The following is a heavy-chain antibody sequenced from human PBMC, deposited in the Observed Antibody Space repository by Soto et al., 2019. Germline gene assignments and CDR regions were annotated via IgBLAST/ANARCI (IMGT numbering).Heavy chain of an antibody. CDR1: GVSISSRDHY. Sequence: QVKLQESGPGLVKPSQTLSLTCTVSGVSISSRDHYWSWIRQPPGKGLEWIGYMYHSGSTYFNPSLKSRVIMSVDTSNNQFSLKLGSVTAADTAVYYCARRSYYGSYGLDVWGQGTTVTVSS. D-gene: IGHD3-10*01. CDR2: MYHSGST. V-gene: IGHV4-30-4*01. CDR3: ARRSYYGSYGLDV. J-gene: IGHJ6*02.